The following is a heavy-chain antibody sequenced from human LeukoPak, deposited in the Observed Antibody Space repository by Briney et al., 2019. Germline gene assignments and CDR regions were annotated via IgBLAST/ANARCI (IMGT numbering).Heavy chain of an antibody. D-gene: IGHD4-23*01. J-gene: IGHJ4*02. V-gene: IGHV3-48*01. CDR1: GFTVSTSY. Sequence: GGSLRLSCAASGFTVSTSYMSWVRQAPGKGLEWVAYISSSISIIYYADSVKGRFTISRDNAKNSLYLQLNSLRAEDTAVYYCARAPYGSNSGGGYFDYWGQGTLVTVSS. CDR3: ARAPYGSNSGGGYFDY. CDR2: ISSSISII.